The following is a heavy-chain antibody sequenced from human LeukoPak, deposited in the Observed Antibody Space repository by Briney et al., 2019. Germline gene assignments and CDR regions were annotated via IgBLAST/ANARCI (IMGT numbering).Heavy chain of an antibody. CDR1: GGSISSYY. J-gene: IGHJ6*03. CDR3: ARRTYYDFDYYYYMDV. CDR2: IYYSGST. V-gene: IGHV4-59*12. D-gene: IGHD3-3*01. Sequence: SETLSLTCTVSGGSISSYYWSWIRQPPGKGLEWIGYIYYSGSTNCNPSLKSRVTISVDTSKNQFSLKLSSVTAADTAVYYCARRTYYDFDYYYYMDVWGKGTTVTVSS.